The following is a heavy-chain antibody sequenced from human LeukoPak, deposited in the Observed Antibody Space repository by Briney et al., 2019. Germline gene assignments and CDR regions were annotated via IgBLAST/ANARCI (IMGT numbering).Heavy chain of an antibody. CDR3: ARDRGSGDDNWFEP. D-gene: IGHD3-10*01. Sequence: PSETLSLTCTVSGASISSYYWSWIRQPPGKGLEWIGYRYYSGSTNYNPSLKSRVTISVDTSKNQVSLKLSSVTAADTAVYYCARDRGSGDDNWFEPWGQGTLVTVSS. CDR1: GASISSYY. CDR2: RYYSGST. J-gene: IGHJ5*02. V-gene: IGHV4-59*01.